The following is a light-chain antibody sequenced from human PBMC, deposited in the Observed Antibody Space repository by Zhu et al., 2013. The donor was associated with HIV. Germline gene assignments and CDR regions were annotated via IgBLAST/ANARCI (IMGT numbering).Light chain of an antibody. V-gene: IGKV1-33*01. CDR3: QQYDNLPLT. J-gene: IGKJ4*01. CDR2: DAS. Sequence: DIQLTQSPSFLSASVGDRVTITCRASQDISNYLAWYQQKPGRAPKLLIYDASNLETGVPSRFSGSGSGTDFTFTISSLQPEDIATYYCQQYDNLPLTFGGGTKVEIK. CDR1: QDISNY.